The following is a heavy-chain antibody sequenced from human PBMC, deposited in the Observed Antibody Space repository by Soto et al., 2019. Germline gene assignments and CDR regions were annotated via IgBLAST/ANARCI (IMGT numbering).Heavy chain of an antibody. Sequence: QITLKESGPTLVKPTQTLTLTCTFSGFSLSTSGVGVGWIRQPPGKALEWLALIYWDDDKRYSPSLKSRLTITKNTSKNQVVRTMTNMDPVDTATYYCAQPRRAARAFDIWGQGTMVTVSS. CDR3: AQPRRAARAFDI. V-gene: IGHV2-5*02. D-gene: IGHD6-25*01. CDR2: IYWDDDK. CDR1: GFSLSTSGVG. J-gene: IGHJ3*02.